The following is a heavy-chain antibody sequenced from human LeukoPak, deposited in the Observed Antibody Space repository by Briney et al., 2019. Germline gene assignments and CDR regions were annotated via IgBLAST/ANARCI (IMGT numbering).Heavy chain of an antibody. CDR2: IYHSGST. V-gene: IGHV4-59*12. D-gene: IGHD3-10*01. CDR3: ARAQLWFGDPFDY. Sequence: SETLSLTCTISGDSISSFYWNWIRQAPGKGLEWIGYIYHSGSTYYNPSLKSRVTISVDRSKNQFSLKLSSVTAADTAVYYCARAQLWFGDPFDYWGQGTLVTVSS. J-gene: IGHJ4*02. CDR1: GDSISSFY.